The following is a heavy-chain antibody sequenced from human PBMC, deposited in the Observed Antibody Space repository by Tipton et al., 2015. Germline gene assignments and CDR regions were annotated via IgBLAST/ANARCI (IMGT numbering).Heavy chain of an antibody. V-gene: IGHV3-48*02. Sequence: SLRLSCAASEFTFNSYSMNWVRQAPGKGLEWVSYISSSSRAIYHADSVKGRFTISRDNAKSSLYLQMNSLTDEDTAVYFCARDDRGFSESLPTSYYYNGLDVWGQGTTVTVSS. CDR1: EFTFNSYS. CDR3: ARDDRGFSESLPTSYYYNGLDV. D-gene: IGHD3-3*01. CDR2: ISSSSRAI. J-gene: IGHJ6*02.